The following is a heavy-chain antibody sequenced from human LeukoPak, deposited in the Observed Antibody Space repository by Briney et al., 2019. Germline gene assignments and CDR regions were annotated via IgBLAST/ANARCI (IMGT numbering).Heavy chain of an antibody. J-gene: IGHJ4*02. CDR3: SREYSSGWYSSFDY. D-gene: IGHD6-19*01. CDR2: IHTSGST. CDR1: GDSSSSYY. Sequence: SETLSLTCTVSGDSSSSYYWSWIRQPPGKGLEWIGYIHTSGSTNYNPSLKSRVTISLDTSKSQFSLRLTSVTAADTAVYYCSREYSSGWYSSFDYWGQGTLVSASS. V-gene: IGHV4-4*09.